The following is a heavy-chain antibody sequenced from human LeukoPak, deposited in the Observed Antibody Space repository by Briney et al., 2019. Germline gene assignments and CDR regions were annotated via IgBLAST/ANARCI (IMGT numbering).Heavy chain of an antibody. CDR1: GGSISSSSYY. J-gene: IGHJ4*02. CDR3: ARYDFNKFFDY. Sequence: SETLSLTCTVSGGSISSSSYYWGWIRQPPGKGLEWIGSIHYSGSTYYNPSLKSRVTISVDTPKNQFSLKVSSVTAADTAVYYCARYDFNKFFDYWGQGTLVTVSS. V-gene: IGHV4-39*07. D-gene: IGHD3-3*01. CDR2: IHYSGST.